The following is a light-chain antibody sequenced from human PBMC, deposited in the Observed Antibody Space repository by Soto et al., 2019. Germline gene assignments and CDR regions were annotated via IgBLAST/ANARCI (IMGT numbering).Light chain of an antibody. CDR2: DAS. CDR3: QQYNSYSWT. V-gene: IGKV1-5*01. CDR1: QSISSW. Sequence: DIQITQSPSTLSASVGYRVTITCRASQSISSWLAWYQQKPGKAPKLLIYDASSLESGVPSRFSGSGSGTELTLTISSLQPDDFATYYCQQYNSYSWTFGQGTKVDI. J-gene: IGKJ1*01.